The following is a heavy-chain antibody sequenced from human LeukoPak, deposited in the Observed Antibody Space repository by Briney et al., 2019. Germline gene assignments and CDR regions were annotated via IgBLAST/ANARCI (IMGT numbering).Heavy chain of an antibody. CDR3: ARAGYDYVWGSYRHDLDY. J-gene: IGHJ4*02. CDR1: GFTFSSYA. V-gene: IGHV3-30*04. D-gene: IGHD3-16*02. CDR2: ISYDGSNK. Sequence: GGSLRLSCAASGFTFSSYAMHWVRQAPGKGLEWVAVISYDGSNKYYADSVKGRFTISRDNSKNTLYLQMNSLRAEDTAVYYCARAGYDYVWGSYRHDLDYWGLGTLVTVSS.